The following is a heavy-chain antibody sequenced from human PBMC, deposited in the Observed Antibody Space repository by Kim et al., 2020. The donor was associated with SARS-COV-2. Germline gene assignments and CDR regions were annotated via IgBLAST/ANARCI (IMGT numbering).Heavy chain of an antibody. V-gene: IGHV5-51*01. J-gene: IGHJ5*02. Sequence: GESLKISCTASGYDFINHWIAWVRQTPGKGLEWMGIIFPGDSTLRFSPSFKGQVSISADKSTNSVFLEWSSLKASDRGMYYCARRRTVAGNWFDPWGQGTLVTVSS. CDR1: GYDFINHW. CDR3: ARRRTVAGNWFDP. CDR2: IFPGDSTL. D-gene: IGHD6-19*01.